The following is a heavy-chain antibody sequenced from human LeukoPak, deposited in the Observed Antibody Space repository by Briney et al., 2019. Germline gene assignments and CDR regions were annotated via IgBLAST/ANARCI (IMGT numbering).Heavy chain of an antibody. CDR3: ATATYEGVHFDY. D-gene: IGHD3-3*01. CDR1: GYTFTSYD. V-gene: IGHV1-8*01. CDR2: INPNSGNT. Sequence: GASVKVSCKASGYTFTSYDINWVRQATGQGLEWMGWINPNSGNTGYAQKFQGRVTMTRNTSISTAYMELSSLRSEDTAVYYCATATYEGVHFDYWGQGTLVTVSS. J-gene: IGHJ4*02.